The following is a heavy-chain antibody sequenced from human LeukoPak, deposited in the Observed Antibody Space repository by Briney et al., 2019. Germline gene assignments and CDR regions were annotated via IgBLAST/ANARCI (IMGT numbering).Heavy chain of an antibody. CDR1: GGSISSTNW. V-gene: IGHV4-4*02. J-gene: IGHJ4*02. CDR2: ISLFGLT. Sequence: PSETLSLTCGVSGGSISSTNWWSWVRQPPGQGLEWIGDISLFGLTNYNPSLKSRVTMSLDKSKNYLSLNLTSVTAADTAVYYCSRENWAFSPFGYWGQGTLVTVPS. D-gene: IGHD3-16*01. CDR3: SRENWAFSPFGY.